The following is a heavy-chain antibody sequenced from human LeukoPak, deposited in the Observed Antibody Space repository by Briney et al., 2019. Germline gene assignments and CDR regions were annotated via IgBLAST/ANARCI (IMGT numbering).Heavy chain of an antibody. J-gene: IGHJ4*02. V-gene: IGHV4-59*01. D-gene: IGHD3-10*01. CDR2: IYYSGST. CDR3: ARVSGSGWYFDY. CDR1: DVSISTSY. Sequence: SETLSLTCSVSDVSISTSYWSWIRQPPGKGLEWIGYIYYSGSTNYNPSLKSRVTISVATSKNQFSLKLSSVTAADTAVYYCARVSGSGWYFDYWGQGTLVTVSS.